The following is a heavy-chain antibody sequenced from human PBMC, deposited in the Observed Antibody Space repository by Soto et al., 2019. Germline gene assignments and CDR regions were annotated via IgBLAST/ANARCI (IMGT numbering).Heavy chain of an antibody. D-gene: IGHD1-1*01. CDR2: IAVGSGNT. Sequence: SVKVSCKASGITLISSAVQWVRQARGQRLEWIGWIAVGSGNTNHAQKFQERVTISRDMSTSTAYMELSSLRSEDTAVYYCAASLGWNRGQNWFDPWGQGTLVTVSS. CDR1: GITLISSA. J-gene: IGHJ5*02. CDR3: AASLGWNRGQNWFDP. V-gene: IGHV1-58*01.